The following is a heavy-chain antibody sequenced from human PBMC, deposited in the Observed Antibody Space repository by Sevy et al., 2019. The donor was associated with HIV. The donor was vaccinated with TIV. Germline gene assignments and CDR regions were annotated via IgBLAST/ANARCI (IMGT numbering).Heavy chain of an antibody. CDR3: ARVNWEMATENKRYYYYGMDV. Sequence: SETLSLTCTVSGGSISSYYWSWIRQPPGKGLEWIGYIYYSGSTNYNPSLKSRVTISVDTSKNQFSLKLSSVTAADTAVYYCARVNWEMATENKRYYYYGMDVWGQGTTATVSS. J-gene: IGHJ6*02. CDR1: GGSISSYY. V-gene: IGHV4-59*01. D-gene: IGHD5-12*01. CDR2: IYYSGST.